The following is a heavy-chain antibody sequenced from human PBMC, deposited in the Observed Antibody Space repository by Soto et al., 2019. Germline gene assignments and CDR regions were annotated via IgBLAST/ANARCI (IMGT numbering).Heavy chain of an antibody. V-gene: IGHV3-30*18. CDR3: AKGGDRGSTLGLYGVDV. J-gene: IGHJ6*02. D-gene: IGHD1-26*01. CDR1: GFTFSTYR. CDR2: ISYDGSNK. Sequence: QVQLVESGGGVVQPGRSLRLSCVASGFTFSTYRMHWVRQAPGKGLEWVAFISYDGSNKYYADSVKGQFTISRDNSKKTLYLQTNSLRAEDTAVYYCAKGGDRGSTLGLYGVDVWGQGTTVTVSS.